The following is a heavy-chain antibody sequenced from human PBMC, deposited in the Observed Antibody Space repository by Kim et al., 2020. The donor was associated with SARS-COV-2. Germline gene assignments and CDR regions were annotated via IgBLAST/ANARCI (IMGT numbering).Heavy chain of an antibody. CDR3: ATGPPYCSGGSCSLWIDP. J-gene: IGHJ5*02. CDR1: GYTLTELS. Sequence: ASVKVSCKVSGYTLTELSMHWVRQAPGKGLEWMGGFDPEDGETIYAQKFQGRVTMTEDTSTDTAYMELSSLRSEDTAVYYCATGPPYCSGGSCSLWIDPWGQGTLVTVSS. V-gene: IGHV1-24*01. CDR2: FDPEDGET. D-gene: IGHD2-15*01.